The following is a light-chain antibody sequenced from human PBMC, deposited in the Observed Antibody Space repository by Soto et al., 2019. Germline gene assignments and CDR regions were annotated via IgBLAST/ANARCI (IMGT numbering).Light chain of an antibody. J-gene: IGLJ2*01. CDR2: DVT. CDR3: SSYTNSRTLV. V-gene: IGLV2-14*01. Sequence: QSALTQPASVSGSPGQSITISCTGTSRDVGGYNYVSWYQQYPGKAPKLMIYDVTDRPSGVSNRFSGSKSGNTASLTISGLQAEDEADYYCSSYTNSRTLVFGGGTKVTV. CDR1: SRDVGGYNY.